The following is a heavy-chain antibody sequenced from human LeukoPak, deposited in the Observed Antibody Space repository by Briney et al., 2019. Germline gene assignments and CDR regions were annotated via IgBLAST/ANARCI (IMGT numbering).Heavy chain of an antibody. J-gene: IGHJ5*02. Sequence: SVKVSCKASGGTFISYAISWVRQAPGQGLEWMGGIIPIFGTANYAQKFQGRVTITADESTSTAYMELSSLRSEDTAVYYCARGKEGSSWTPREPSNWFDPWGQGTLVTVSS. CDR1: GGTFISYA. V-gene: IGHV1-69*13. D-gene: IGHD6-13*01. CDR3: ARGKEGSSWTPREPSNWFDP. CDR2: IIPIFGTA.